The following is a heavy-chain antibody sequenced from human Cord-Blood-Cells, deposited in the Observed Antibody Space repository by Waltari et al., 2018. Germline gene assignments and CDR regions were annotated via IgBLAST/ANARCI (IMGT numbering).Heavy chain of an antibody. V-gene: IGHV4-59*01. CDR2: IYYSGST. CDR1: GDSISSYY. CDR3: ARGWRSDY. J-gene: IGHJ4*02. Sequence: QVQLQESGPGLVKPSETLSLTCTASGDSISSYYWSWIRQPPGKGLEWIGYIYYSGSTNYNPSLKSRFTISVDTSKNQVSLKLSSVTAADTAVYYCARGWRSDYWGQGTLVTVSS. D-gene: IGHD1-1*01.